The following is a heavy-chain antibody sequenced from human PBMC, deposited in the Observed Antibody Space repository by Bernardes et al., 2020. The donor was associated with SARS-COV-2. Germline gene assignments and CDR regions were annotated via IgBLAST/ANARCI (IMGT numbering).Heavy chain of an antibody. J-gene: IGHJ6*03. D-gene: IGHD2-2*01. CDR1: GGTFSSYT. CDR2: IIPILGIA. CDR3: ARDTEDIVVPNGHYYMDV. Sequence: SVKVSCKASGGTFSSYTISWVRQAPGQGLEWMGRIIPILGIANYAQKFQGRVTITADKSTSTAYMELSSLRSEDTAVYYCARDTEDIVVPNGHYYMDVWGKGTTVTVSS. V-gene: IGHV1-69*04.